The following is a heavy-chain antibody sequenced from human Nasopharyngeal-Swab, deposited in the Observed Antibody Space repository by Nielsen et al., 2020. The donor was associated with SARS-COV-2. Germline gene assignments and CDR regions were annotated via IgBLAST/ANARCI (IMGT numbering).Heavy chain of an antibody. CDR1: GYTFTSYD. D-gene: IGHD3-3*01. V-gene: IGHV1-8*01. CDR2: MNPNSGNT. J-gene: IGHJ4*02. Sequence: ASVKVSCKASGYTFTSYDINWVRQATGQGLEWMGWMNPNSGNTGYAQKFQGRVTMTRNTSISTAYMELSSLRSEDTAVYYCARGLDFWSGSHFDYWGRGTLVTVSS. CDR3: ARGLDFWSGSHFDY.